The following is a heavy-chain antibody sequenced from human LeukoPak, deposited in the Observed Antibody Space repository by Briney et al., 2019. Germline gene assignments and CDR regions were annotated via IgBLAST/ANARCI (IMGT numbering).Heavy chain of an antibody. Sequence: ASVTVSCRASGYTFTIYYMHWVRQAPGQGLEWMGIINPSGGSTTSYAQKFQGRVTMTRDTSTSTVDMELNSLTSEDTAVYYCARASSSGRRFDYWGQGTLVTVSS. CDR3: ARASSSGRRFDY. D-gene: IGHD3-22*01. V-gene: IGHV1-46*01. J-gene: IGHJ4*02. CDR2: INPSGGSTT. CDR1: GYTFTIYY.